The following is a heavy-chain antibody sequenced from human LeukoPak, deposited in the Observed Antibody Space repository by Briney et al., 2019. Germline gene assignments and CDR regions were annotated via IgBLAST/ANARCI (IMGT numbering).Heavy chain of an antibody. V-gene: IGHV3-23*01. J-gene: IGHJ6*03. CDR1: GFTFSNYA. D-gene: IGHD3-22*01. Sequence: GGSLRLSCAASGFTFSNYAMSWARQPPGKGLEWVSSIISSGAGTYYADSVKGRFTISRDNSKNTLYLQMNSLRAEDTAVYYCARVLNDSSGYYYSFYYYYYMDVWGKGTTVTVSS. CDR3: ARVLNDSSGYYYSFYYYYYMDV. CDR2: IISSGAGT.